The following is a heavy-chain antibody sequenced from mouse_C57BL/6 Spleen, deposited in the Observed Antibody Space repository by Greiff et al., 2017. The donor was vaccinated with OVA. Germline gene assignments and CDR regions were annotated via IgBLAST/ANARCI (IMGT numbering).Heavy chain of an antibody. CDR3: ARSVYYDYDRFAY. CDR2: IHPNSGST. D-gene: IGHD2-4*01. Sequence: QVQLQQPGAELVKPGASVKLSCKASGYTFTSYWMHWVKQRPGQGLAWIGMIHPNSGSTNYNEKFKSKATLTVDKSSSTAYMQLSSLTSEDSAVYYCARSVYYDYDRFAYWGQGTLVTVSA. J-gene: IGHJ3*01. CDR1: GYTFTSYW. V-gene: IGHV1-64*01.